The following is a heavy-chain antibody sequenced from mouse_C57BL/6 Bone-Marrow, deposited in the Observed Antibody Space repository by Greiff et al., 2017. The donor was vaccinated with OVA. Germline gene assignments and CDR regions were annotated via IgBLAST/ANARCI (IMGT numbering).Heavy chain of an antibody. V-gene: IGHV1-50*01. CDR1: GYTFTSYW. Sequence: QVQLQQPGAELVKPGASVKLSCKASGYTFTSYWMQWVKQRPGQGLEWIGEIDPSDSYTNYNQKFKGKATLTVDTSSSTAYMQLSSLTSEDSAVYYYARDYYGSSLDYWGQGTTLTVSS. CDR2: IDPSDSYT. CDR3: ARDYYGSSLDY. D-gene: IGHD1-1*01. J-gene: IGHJ2*01.